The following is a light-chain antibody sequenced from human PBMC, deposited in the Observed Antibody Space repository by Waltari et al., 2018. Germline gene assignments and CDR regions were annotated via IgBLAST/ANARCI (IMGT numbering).Light chain of an antibody. J-gene: IGLJ3*02. CDR2: DVS. CDR3: CSYAGSYTYWV. CDR1: SSDVGGYNY. V-gene: IGLV2-11*01. Sequence: QSALTQPRSVSGSPGQSVPISCTGTSSDVGGYNYVSWYQQHPGKAPKLMIYDVSKRPSGVPDRFSGSKSGNTASLTISGLQAEDEADYYCCSYAGSYTYWVFGGGTKLTVL.